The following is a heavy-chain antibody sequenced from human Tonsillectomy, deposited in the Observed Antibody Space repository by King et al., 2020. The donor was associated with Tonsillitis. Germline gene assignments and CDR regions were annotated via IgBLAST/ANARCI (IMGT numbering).Heavy chain of an antibody. J-gene: IGHJ6*02. V-gene: IGHV1-46*03. D-gene: IGHD3-22*01. CDR3: ARVQYYYDSVGYPSMYGLDV. CDR2: INPSGGST. CDR1: GYTFTSYY. Sequence: VQLVQSGAEVKKSGASVKVSCKASGYTFTSYYIHWVRQAPGQGLEWMGIINPSGGSTNYAQKFQDRVTMTRDTSTSTVYMELSSLRSEDTAVYYCARVQYYYDSVGYPSMYGLDVWGQGTAVTVSS.